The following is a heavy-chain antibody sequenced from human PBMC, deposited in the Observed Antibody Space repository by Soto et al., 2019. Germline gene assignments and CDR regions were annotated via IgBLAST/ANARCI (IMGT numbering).Heavy chain of an antibody. V-gene: IGHV4-39*01. CDR3: AKGGSGSYSNAFDI. J-gene: IGHJ3*02. CDR1: GGSVRSRGDD. D-gene: IGHD3-10*01. Sequence: SGSIELGSAVCGGSVRSRGDDGGLKRQPPGKGLEWIGSIYYRGSTYYNPSLKSRVTISVDTSKNQFSLKLSSVTAADTAVYYCAKGGSGSYSNAFDIWGQGTMVTVSS. CDR2: IYYRGST.